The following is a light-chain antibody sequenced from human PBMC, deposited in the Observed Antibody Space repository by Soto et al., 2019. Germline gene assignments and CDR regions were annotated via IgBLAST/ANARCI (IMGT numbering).Light chain of an antibody. CDR3: QQYTKWWT. CDR1: QGVGSN. J-gene: IGKJ1*01. V-gene: IGKV3-15*01. Sequence: EIVMTQSPATLSVSPGEGVTLSCRASQGVGSNFAWYQQKPGQSPRLLIYVASTRATGVPARFSGSGSGTEFTLTISGLQSEDFAVYYCQQYTKWWTFGQGTKVEIK. CDR2: VAS.